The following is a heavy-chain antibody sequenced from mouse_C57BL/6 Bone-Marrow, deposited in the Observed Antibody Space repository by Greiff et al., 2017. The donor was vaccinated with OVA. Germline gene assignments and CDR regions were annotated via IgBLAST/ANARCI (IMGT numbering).Heavy chain of an antibody. CDR3: ARFDGYYQKAWFAY. CDR1: GYTFTSYW. CDR2: IDPSDSET. Sequence: QVQLQQPGAELVRPGSSVKLSCKASGYTFTSYWMHWVKQRPIQGLEWIGNIDPSDSETHYNQKFKDKATLTVDKSSSTAYMQLSSLTSEDSAVYYCARFDGYYQKAWFAYWGQGTLVTVSA. V-gene: IGHV1-52*01. D-gene: IGHD2-3*01. J-gene: IGHJ3*01.